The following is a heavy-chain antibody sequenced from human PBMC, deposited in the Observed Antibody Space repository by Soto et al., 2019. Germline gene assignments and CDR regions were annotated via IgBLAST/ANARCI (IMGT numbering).Heavy chain of an antibody. CDR2: IIPIFGTA. CDR3: ARERTTVTTGPNWFDP. CDR1: GGTFSSYA. Sequence: QVQLVQSGAEVKKPGSSVKVSCKASGGTFSSYAISWVRQAPGQGLEWMGGIIPIFGTAKYAQKFQGRVTITADKSTSTAYMELSSLRSEDTAVYYCARERTTVTTGPNWFDPWGQGTLVTVSS. D-gene: IGHD4-4*01. J-gene: IGHJ5*02. V-gene: IGHV1-69*06.